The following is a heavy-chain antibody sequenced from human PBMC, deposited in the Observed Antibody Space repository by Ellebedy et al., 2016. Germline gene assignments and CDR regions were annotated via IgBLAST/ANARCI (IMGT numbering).Heavy chain of an antibody. CDR2: IFPFFGAA. CDR3: ARDGVAANFDY. CDR1: GGTFSNYA. V-gene: IGHV1-69*13. J-gene: IGHJ4*02. D-gene: IGHD2-15*01. Sequence: ASVKVSCKASGGTFSNYAISWVRQAPGQGLEWMGGIFPFFGAANYAQKFQGRVTITADESTSTAYLELSSLRSDDTAVYYCARDGVAANFDYWGQGTLVTVSS.